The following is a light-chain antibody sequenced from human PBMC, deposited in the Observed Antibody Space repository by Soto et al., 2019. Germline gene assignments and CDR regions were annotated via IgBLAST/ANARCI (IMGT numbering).Light chain of an antibody. CDR3: CSYAGSSTYVV. Sequence: HSALTQPASVSGSPGQSITISCTGTSSDVGSYNLVSWYQQHPGKAPKLMIYEGSKRHSGVSNRFSGSKSGNTASLTISGLQAEDEADYYCCSYAGSSTYVVFGGGTKLTVL. V-gene: IGLV2-23*01. CDR1: SSDVGSYNL. CDR2: EGS. J-gene: IGLJ2*01.